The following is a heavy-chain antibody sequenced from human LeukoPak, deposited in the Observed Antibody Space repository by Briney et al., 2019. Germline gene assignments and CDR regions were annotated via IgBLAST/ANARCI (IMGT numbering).Heavy chain of an antibody. V-gene: IGHV5-51*01. Sequence: GESLKISCKGSGYSFTSYWIGWVRQMPGKGLEWMGIIYPGDSDTRYSPSFQGQVTISADKSISTAYLQWSSLKASDTAMYYCARQVFRRTLTPGPEPHNYYYYYMDVWGKGTTVTISS. CDR1: GYSFTSYW. CDR2: IYPGDSDT. J-gene: IGHJ6*03. D-gene: IGHD1-14*01. CDR3: ARQVFRRTLTPGPEPHNYYYYYMDV.